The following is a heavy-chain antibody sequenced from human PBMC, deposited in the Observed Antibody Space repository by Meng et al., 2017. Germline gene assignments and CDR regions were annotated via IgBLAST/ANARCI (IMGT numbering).Heavy chain of an antibody. CDR1: GGSFSGYY. D-gene: IGHD3-10*01. CDR2: INHSGST. J-gene: IGHJ4*02. Sequence: QVQLQPGGAGLLKPSETLSLTCAVYGGSFSGYYWSWIRQPPGKGLEWIGEINHSGSTNYNPSLKSRVTISVDTSKNQFSLKLSSVTAADTAVYYCARVPGGIGAADYWGQGTLVTVSS. V-gene: IGHV4-34*01. CDR3: ARVPGGIGAADY.